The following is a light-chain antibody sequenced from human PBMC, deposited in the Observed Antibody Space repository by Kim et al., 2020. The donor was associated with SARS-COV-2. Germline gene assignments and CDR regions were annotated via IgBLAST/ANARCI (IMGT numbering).Light chain of an antibody. CDR2: TNN. CDR3: SAWDSSISAWV. J-gene: IGLJ3*02. V-gene: IGLV10-54*01. Sequence: QAGLTQPPSVSKGLRQTATLTCTGNSSNVGNEGAAWLQQHQGHPPKLLFYTNNNRPSGISERLSASRSGNTGSLTITGLQPEDEADYYCSAWDSSISAWVFGGGTQLTVL. CDR1: SSNVGNEG.